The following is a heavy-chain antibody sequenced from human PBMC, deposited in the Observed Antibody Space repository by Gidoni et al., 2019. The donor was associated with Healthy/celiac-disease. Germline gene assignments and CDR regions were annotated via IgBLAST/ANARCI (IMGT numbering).Heavy chain of an antibody. CDR3: AKDRSDYGDYGVDY. CDR2: ISYDGSNK. V-gene: IGHV3-30*18. D-gene: IGHD4-17*01. CDR1: RFSFSSYG. J-gene: IGHJ4*02. Sequence: QVQLVASGGGVVQPGRSLRLSCSASRFSFSSYGMHWVRQAPGKGLEWVAVISYDGSNKYYAEYVKGRFTISRDNSKNTLYLQMNSLRAEDKAVYYCAKDRSDYGDYGVDYWGQGTLVTVSS.